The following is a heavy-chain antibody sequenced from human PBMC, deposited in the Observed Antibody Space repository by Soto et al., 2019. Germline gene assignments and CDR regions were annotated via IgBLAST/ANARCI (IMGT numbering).Heavy chain of an antibody. CDR1: GGSISSGGYY. V-gene: IGHV4-30-4*01. Sequence: SETLSLTCTVSGGSISSGGYYWNWIRQPPGKGLEWIGYIYYSGSTFYNPSLKSRVTISGDTSKNQFSLKLSSVTAADTAVYYCARDAAYGSSRLFDYWGQGALVTVSS. D-gene: IGHD4-17*01. J-gene: IGHJ4*02. CDR2: IYYSGST. CDR3: ARDAAYGSSRLFDY.